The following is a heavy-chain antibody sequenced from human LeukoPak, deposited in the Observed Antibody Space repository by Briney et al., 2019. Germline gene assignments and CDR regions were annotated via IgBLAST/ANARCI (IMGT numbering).Heavy chain of an antibody. D-gene: IGHD3-22*01. Sequence: GGSLRLSCAASGFTFSSFAMNWVRQAPGKGLEWVSIISGSGDTTHYTDSVKGRFTVSRDNSKNTLYLQMNSLRAEDTAVYYCARVGSLDSRAGVFDYWGQGTLVTVSS. V-gene: IGHV3-23*01. CDR2: ISGSGDTT. CDR1: GFTFSSFA. J-gene: IGHJ4*02. CDR3: ARVGSLDSRAGVFDY.